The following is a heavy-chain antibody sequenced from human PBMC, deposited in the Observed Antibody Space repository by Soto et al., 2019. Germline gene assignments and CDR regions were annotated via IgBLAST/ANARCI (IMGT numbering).Heavy chain of an antibody. Sequence: SVKVSCKASGYTFTSYAMHWVRQAPGQGLEWMGGIIAIFGKANYAQKFQGRVTITTDESTSTAYMELSSLGSEDTAVYYCARDRTVTTPYYGMDVWGQGTTVTVSS. V-gene: IGHV1-69*05. J-gene: IGHJ6*02. CDR1: GYTFTSYA. D-gene: IGHD4-4*01. CDR3: ARDRTVTTPYYGMDV. CDR2: IIAIFGKA.